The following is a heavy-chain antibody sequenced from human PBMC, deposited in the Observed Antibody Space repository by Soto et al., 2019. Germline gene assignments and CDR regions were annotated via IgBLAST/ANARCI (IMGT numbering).Heavy chain of an antibody. J-gene: IGHJ6*02. V-gene: IGHV3-53*01. D-gene: IGHD2-21*01. CDR3: ARDGGDSSYYYYGMDV. CDR1: GGSMSSSNY. CDR2: IYSGGST. Sequence: PSETLSLTCAVSGGSMSSSNYMSWVRQAPGKGLEWVSVIYSGGSTYYADSVKGRFTISRDNSKNTLYLQMNSLRAEDTAVYYCARDGGDSSYYYYGMDVWGQGTTVTVSS.